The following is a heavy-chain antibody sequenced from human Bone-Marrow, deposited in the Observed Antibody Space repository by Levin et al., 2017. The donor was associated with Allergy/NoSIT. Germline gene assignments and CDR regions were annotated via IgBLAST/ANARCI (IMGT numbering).Heavy chain of an antibody. Sequence: PGGSLRLSCAASGFTFSSYGMHWVRQAPGKGLEWVAVISYDGSNKYYADSVKGRLTISRDNSKSTLYLQMNSLRAEDTAVYYCAKGTYYYGSGSYYTLYYLDYWGQGTLVTVSS. J-gene: IGHJ4*02. D-gene: IGHD3-10*01. CDR1: GFTFSSYG. CDR2: ISYDGSNK. CDR3: AKGTYYYGSGSYYTLYYLDY. V-gene: IGHV3-30*18.